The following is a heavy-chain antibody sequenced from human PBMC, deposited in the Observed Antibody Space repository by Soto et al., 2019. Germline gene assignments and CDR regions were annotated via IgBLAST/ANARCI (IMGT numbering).Heavy chain of an antibody. CDR2: INPSDGGT. Sequence: QVQLVQSGAEVKKSGASVKVSCKASGYTFSFYYMNWVRQAPGQGLEWMGRINPSDGGTSYAQRFQGRVTMTRDTSTSTVYMELNSLRSEDTAVFYCARSSRFGDLIQLDYWGQGTLVTVSS. V-gene: IGHV1-46*01. CDR1: GYTFSFYY. J-gene: IGHJ4*02. CDR3: ARSSRFGDLIQLDY. D-gene: IGHD3-10*01.